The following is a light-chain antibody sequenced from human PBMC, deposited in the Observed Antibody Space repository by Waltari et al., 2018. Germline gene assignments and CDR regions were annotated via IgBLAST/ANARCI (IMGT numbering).Light chain of an antibody. CDR3: NTRDSSGNHLV. V-gene: IGLV3-19*01. Sequence: SSELTQDPAVSVALGQTVRITCQGDSLRSYYASWYQQKPGQAPVLVIYGKNNRPSGIPDRVSGSSSGNTGSLAITGAQADEEADDYGNTRDSSGNHLVFGGGTKRTVL. CDR1: SLRSYY. J-gene: IGLJ2*01. CDR2: GKN.